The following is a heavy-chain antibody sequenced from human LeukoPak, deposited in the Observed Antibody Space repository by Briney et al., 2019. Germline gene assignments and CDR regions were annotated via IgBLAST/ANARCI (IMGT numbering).Heavy chain of an antibody. J-gene: IGHJ4*02. V-gene: IGHV3-7*01. D-gene: IGHD3-22*01. CDR2: IKQEGSAR. Sequence: GGSLRLSCVASGFSFSSYWMSWVRQTPGKGLEWVANIKQEGSARYYVDSVTGRFTISRDNAMNSLYLQMNSLRVEDTAVYYCVRDWGYDSSGYWQKYFDTWGQGTLVTVSS. CDR3: VRDWGYDSSGYWQKYFDT. CDR1: GFSFSSYW.